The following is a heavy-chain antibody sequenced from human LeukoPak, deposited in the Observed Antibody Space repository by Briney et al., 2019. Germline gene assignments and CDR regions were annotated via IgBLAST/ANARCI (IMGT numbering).Heavy chain of an antibody. CDR3: ARSLGD. J-gene: IGHJ4*01. CDR1: GFNFRKYW. CDR2: INPDGDYS. Sequence: PGGSLRLSCAASGFNFRKYWMQWVRQVPGKGLVWVSEINPDGDYSGHSNSVRGRFTISRDNAKNTLYLQMTSLSAEDMAVYYCARSLGDWGQGTLVSVSS. D-gene: IGHD3-16*01. V-gene: IGHV3-74*01.